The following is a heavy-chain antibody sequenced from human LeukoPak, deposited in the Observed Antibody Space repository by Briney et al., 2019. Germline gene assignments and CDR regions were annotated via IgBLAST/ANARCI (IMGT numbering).Heavy chain of an antibody. V-gene: IGHV3-23*01. CDR3: AKPTVAGTNCFDP. CDR2: ISGGGTRI. D-gene: IGHD6-19*01. Sequence: GGSLRLSCAASGFTFASYTMTWVRQAPGKGLEWVSSISGGGTRIYYADSVKGRFTTSRDDSKNTLSLQMNSLRVEDTAVYYRAKPTVAGTNCFDPWGQGTLVTVSS. CDR1: GFTFASYT. J-gene: IGHJ5*02.